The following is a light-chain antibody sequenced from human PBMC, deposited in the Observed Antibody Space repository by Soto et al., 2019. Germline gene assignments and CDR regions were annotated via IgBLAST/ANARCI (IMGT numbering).Light chain of an antibody. CDR3: CSHAGDNTYV. Sequence: QSVLTQPASVSGSPGQSITISCTGTSGDVGAYNYVSWYQQHPGKAPKLIIYEVTKRPSEVPDRFSGSKSGNTASLTVSGLQAEDEADYFCCSHAGDNTYVFGTGTKVTVL. CDR1: SGDVGAYNY. CDR2: EVT. V-gene: IGLV2-8*01. J-gene: IGLJ1*01.